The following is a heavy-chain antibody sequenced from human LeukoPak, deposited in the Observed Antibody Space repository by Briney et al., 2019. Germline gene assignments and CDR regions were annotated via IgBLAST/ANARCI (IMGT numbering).Heavy chain of an antibody. V-gene: IGHV4-4*07. J-gene: IGHJ4*02. D-gene: IGHD5-18*01. Sequence: PSETLSLTCTVSGGSISSYYWSWIRQPAGKGLEWIGRIYTTGSTNYNPSLKSRVNMSVDTSKNQFSLKLSSVTAADTAVYYCARLVVDTAMVIFDYWGQGTLVTVSS. CDR3: ARLVVDTAMVIFDY. CDR2: IYTTGST. CDR1: GGSISSYY.